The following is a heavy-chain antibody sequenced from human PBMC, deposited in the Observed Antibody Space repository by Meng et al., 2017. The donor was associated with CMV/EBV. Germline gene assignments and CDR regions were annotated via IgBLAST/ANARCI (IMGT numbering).Heavy chain of an antibody. CDR3: ARVDSGSYSFDL. J-gene: IGHJ2*01. Sequence: CAASGFTFSAYYMSWIRQAPGKGLEWVSYISSSGSTIYYADSVKGRFTISRDNAKNSLYLQMNSLRAEDTAVYYCARVDSGSYSFDLWGRGTLVTVSS. V-gene: IGHV3-11*01. D-gene: IGHD1-26*01. CDR2: ISSSGSTI. CDR1: GFTFSAYY.